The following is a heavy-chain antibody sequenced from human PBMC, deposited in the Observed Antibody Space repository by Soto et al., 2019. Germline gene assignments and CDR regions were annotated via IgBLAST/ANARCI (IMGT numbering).Heavy chain of an antibody. CDR2: ISGSGAST. CDR1: GFTFSSHA. Sequence: LRLSCAASGFTFSSHAMNWVRQAPGKGLEWVSVISGSGASTYYADSVRGRFTISRDNSKNTVFLQMSSLRAEDTAVFYCAKEHYAEAGIDYGGRRPLVPVPS. CDR3: AKEHYAEAGIDY. D-gene: IGHD3-16*01. V-gene: IGHV3-23*01. J-gene: IGHJ4*02.